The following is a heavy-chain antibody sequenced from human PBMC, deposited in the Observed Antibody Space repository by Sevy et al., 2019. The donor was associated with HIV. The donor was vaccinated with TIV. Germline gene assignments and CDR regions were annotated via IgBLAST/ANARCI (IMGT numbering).Heavy chain of an antibody. CDR3: ASSGDYYESHGPNFNY. D-gene: IGHD3-22*01. CDR1: GNTLTGLS. Sequence: ASVKVSCKISGNTLTGLSMHWVRQAPGKGLEWMVGFDPEDGEIIYAQKFQGRVTLTEDTSTDTAYMELSSLRSEDTAVYYCASSGDYYESHGPNFNYWGQGILVTVSS. V-gene: IGHV1-24*01. J-gene: IGHJ4*02. CDR2: FDPEDGEI.